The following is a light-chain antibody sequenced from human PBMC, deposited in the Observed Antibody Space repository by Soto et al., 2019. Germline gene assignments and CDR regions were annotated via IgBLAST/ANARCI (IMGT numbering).Light chain of an antibody. J-gene: IGLJ1*01. CDR2: SNN. Sequence: QSVLTQPPSVSGAPGRTVTISCTGSDSNIGADFNVHWYQHPPGSAPKLLIYSNNRRPSGVPDRFSGSQSGSSASLAISGLQAEDEGDYYCQSYDSGLTDSYVFGTGTKVTVL. CDR1: DSNIGADFN. V-gene: IGLV1-40*01. CDR3: QSYDSGLTDSYV.